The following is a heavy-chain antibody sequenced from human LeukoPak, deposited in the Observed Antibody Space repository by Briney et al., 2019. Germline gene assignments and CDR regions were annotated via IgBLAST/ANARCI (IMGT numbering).Heavy chain of an antibody. Sequence: ASVKVSCKASGYTFTGYYMHWVRQAPGQGLEWMGWINPNSGGTNYAQKFQGRVTMTRDTSISTAYMELSRLRSDDTAVYYCARDETYYDFWSSYYPGTSRYYFDYWGQGTLVTVSS. J-gene: IGHJ4*02. CDR3: ARDETYYDFWSSYYPGTSRYYFDY. D-gene: IGHD3-3*01. CDR1: GYTFTGYY. V-gene: IGHV1-2*02. CDR2: INPNSGGT.